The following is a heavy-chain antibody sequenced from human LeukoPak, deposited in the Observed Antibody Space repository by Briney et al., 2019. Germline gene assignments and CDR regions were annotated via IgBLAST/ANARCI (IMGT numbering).Heavy chain of an antibody. CDR1: GYSFTGYW. J-gene: IGHJ4*02. V-gene: IGHV5-51*01. D-gene: IGHD2-15*01. CDR2: IYPGDSDT. CDR3: ARRYPVYCSGGSCYGAILDY. Sequence: GESLKIPCKGSGYSFTGYWIGWVRQMPGKGLEWMGIIYPGDSDTRYSPSFQGQVTISADKSISTAYLQWSSLKASDTAMSYCARRYPVYCSGGSCYGAILDYWGQGTLVTVSS.